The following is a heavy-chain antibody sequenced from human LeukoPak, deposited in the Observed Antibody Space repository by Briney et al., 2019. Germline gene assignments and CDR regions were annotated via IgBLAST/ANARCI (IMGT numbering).Heavy chain of an antibody. D-gene: IGHD1-7*01. V-gene: IGHV4-59*08. CDR2: IYYSGST. J-gene: IGHJ3*01. CDR1: GGSISGYY. CDR3: ARHKNSASNVFDV. Sequence: PSETLSLTCTVSGGSISGYYWSWIRQPPGKGLEWIGYIYYSGSTNYNPSLESRVTMSVDTSKNQFSLRLSSVTAADTAVHYCARHKNSASNVFDVWGQGTMVTVSS.